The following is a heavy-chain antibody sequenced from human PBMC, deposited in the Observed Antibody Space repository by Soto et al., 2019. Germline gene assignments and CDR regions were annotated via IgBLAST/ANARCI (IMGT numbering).Heavy chain of an antibody. D-gene: IGHD2-21*02. CDR1: GFPLRTSEVG. Sequence: SGPTLGNHTRTLTLTCTFPGFPLRTSEVGVGWIRQPPGKALEWLAFIYWDDDKRYSPSLRSRLTINKDTSKNQVVLTMTNMDPVDTATYYCIQSRCGGDCLQSYASHYYYGMDVWGQGTTVTVSS. CDR3: IQSRCGGDCLQSYASHYYYGMDV. V-gene: IGHV2-5*02. CDR2: IYWDDDK. J-gene: IGHJ6*02.